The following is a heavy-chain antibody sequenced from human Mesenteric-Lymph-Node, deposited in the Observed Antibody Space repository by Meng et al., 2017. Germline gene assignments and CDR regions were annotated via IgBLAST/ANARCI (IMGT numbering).Heavy chain of an antibody. J-gene: IGHJ4*02. V-gene: IGHV4-30-4*01. Sequence: QVQLQESGPGLGKPSQTLSLTCTVSGASISRGGYYWSWIRQPPGKGLEWIGNIYASGSTYYNPSLQSRVTISVDTSKNQFSLNLYSVTAADTAVYYCSREEVYWGQGTLVTVSS. CDR1: GASISRGGYY. CDR2: IYASGST. CDR3: SREEVY.